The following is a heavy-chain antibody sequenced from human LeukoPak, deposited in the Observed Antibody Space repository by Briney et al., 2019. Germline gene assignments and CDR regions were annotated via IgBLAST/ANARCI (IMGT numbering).Heavy chain of an antibody. CDR3: ARGNGPDDSIYYFDY. Sequence: SETLSLTCAVYGGSFSGYYWSWIRQPPGKGLEWIGEINHSGSTNYNPSLKSRVTISVDTSKNQFSLKLSSVTAADTAVYYCARGNGPDDSIYYFDYWGQGTLVTVSP. CDR1: GGSFSGYY. J-gene: IGHJ4*02. CDR2: INHSGST. D-gene: IGHD3-10*01. V-gene: IGHV4-34*01.